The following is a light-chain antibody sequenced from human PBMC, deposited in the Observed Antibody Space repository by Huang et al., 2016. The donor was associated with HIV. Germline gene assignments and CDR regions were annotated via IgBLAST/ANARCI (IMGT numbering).Light chain of an antibody. Sequence: DVVMTQTPLSLSVTPGQPASISCRSSQSLLYSDGKTYLYWYLQKPGQSPQLLIYEVSSRVSGVPDRCSGSGSGTDFTLKISRVEAEDVGFYYCMQGRSLPRTFGQGTKVEIK. CDR2: EVS. V-gene: IGKV2-29*02. J-gene: IGKJ1*01. CDR3: MQGRSLPRT. CDR1: QSLLYSDGKTY.